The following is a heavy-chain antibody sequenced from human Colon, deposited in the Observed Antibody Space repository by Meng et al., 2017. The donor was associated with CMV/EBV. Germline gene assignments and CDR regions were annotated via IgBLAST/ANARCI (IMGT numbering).Heavy chain of an antibody. CDR2: IKQDGSEK. CDR1: GLIFSSHW. CDR3: ARPDGFAGAGSD. V-gene: IGHV3-7*01. J-gene: IGHJ4*02. Sequence: GGSLRLSCAASGLIFSSHWMTWVRQAPGKGLEWVANIKQDGSEKYYADSVKGRFTISRDNAKYSLYLQMNSVRADDTAVYYCARPDGFAGAGSDWGQGTLVTVSS. D-gene: IGHD6-19*01.